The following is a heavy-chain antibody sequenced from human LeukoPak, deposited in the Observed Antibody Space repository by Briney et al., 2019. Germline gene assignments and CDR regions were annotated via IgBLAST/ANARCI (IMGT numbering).Heavy chain of an antibody. CDR2: ISSYSTYI. J-gene: IGHJ5*02. D-gene: IGHD5-24*01. CDR3: AREDGDP. V-gene: IGHV3-21*01. Sequence: KTGGSLRLSCTTSGFTFSTSAMNWVRQAPGKGLEWVSSISSYSTYIYYADSVKGRFTISRDNAKNSLYLQMNSLRAEDTAVYYCAREDGDPWGQGTLVTVSS. CDR1: GFTFSTSA.